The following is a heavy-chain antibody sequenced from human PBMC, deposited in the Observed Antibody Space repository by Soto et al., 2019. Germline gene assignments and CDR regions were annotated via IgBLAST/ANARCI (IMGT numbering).Heavy chain of an antibody. Sequence: GGSLRLSCAASGFTFSSYAMSWVRQAPGKGLEWVSAISGSGGSTYYADSVKGRFTISRDNSKNTLYLQMNSLRAEDTAVYYCAKSPPDISPVDHYYGMDVWGQGTTVTVSS. V-gene: IGHV3-23*01. J-gene: IGHJ6*02. CDR2: ISGSGGST. CDR3: AKSPPDISPVDHYYGMDV. D-gene: IGHD3-9*01. CDR1: GFTFSSYA.